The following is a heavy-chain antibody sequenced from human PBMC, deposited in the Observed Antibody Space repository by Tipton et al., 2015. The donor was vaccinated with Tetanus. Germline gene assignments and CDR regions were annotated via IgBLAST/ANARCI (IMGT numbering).Heavy chain of an antibody. CDR3: AQTADNWFDP. Sequence: TLSLTCTVSGVSLTDYYWTWIRQPPGKGLEWIGEINHSGSAKHIPSLKSRATISVDTSKNQFSLNLSSVTAADTAVYFCAQTADNWFDPWGQGTLVTVSS. V-gene: IGHV4-34*04. J-gene: IGHJ5*02. D-gene: IGHD1-1*01. CDR1: GVSLTDYY. CDR2: INHSGSA.